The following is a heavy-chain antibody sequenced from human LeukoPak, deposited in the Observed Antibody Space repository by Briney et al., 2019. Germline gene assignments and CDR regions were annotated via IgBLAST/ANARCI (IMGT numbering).Heavy chain of an antibody. CDR2: ISGSGDNT. J-gene: IGHJ4*02. V-gene: IGHV3-23*01. Sequence: AGGSLRLSCEVSGFTFSSYAMSWVRQAPGKGLEWVSGISGSGDNTYYADSVKGRFTISRDNSKNTLYVQVNSLGTEDTAAYYCAKGSYYDSSGSFYFDYWGQGTLVTVSS. CDR1: GFTFSSYA. CDR3: AKGSYYDSSGSFYFDY. D-gene: IGHD3-22*01.